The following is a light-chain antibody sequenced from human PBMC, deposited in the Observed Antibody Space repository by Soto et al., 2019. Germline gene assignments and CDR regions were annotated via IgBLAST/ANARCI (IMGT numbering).Light chain of an antibody. V-gene: IGKV2-30*02. CDR2: KVS. J-gene: IGKJ2*01. CDR3: MQGIHWPPYT. CDR1: QSLVHSDGNTY. Sequence: DVVMTQSPLSLPVTLGQPASISCRSSQSLVHSDGNTYLNWFHQRPGQSPRRLIYKVSNRDSGVPDRFSGSGSGTNFTLKISRVEAEDVGLYYCMQGIHWPPYTFGQGTKLEIK.